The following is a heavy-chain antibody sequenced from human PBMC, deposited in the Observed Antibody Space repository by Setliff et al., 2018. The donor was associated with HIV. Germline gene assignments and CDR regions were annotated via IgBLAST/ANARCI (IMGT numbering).Heavy chain of an antibody. D-gene: IGHD3-10*01. J-gene: IGHJ3*02. CDR1: GGSISSYY. CDR3: ARRLNYYGSGNYPGAFDI. V-gene: IGHV4-4*09. Sequence: PSETLSLTCTVSGGSISSYYWSWIRQPPGKGLEWIGYIYTSGSTNYNPSLKSRVTISVGTSKNQFSLKLSSVTAADTAVYYCARRLNYYGSGNYPGAFDIWGQGTMVTVSS. CDR2: IYTSGST.